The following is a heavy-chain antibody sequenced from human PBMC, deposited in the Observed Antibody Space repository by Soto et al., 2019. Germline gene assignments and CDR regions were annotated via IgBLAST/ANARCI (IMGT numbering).Heavy chain of an antibody. Sequence: GGSLRLSCAASGFTFSRYWMSWVRQAPGKGLEWVANIKQEADEKYYVDSVKGRFTISRDNARNSLYLQMNSLRADDTAVYYCASCPYYYGSGSYPPPPLPADYWGQGTLVTVSS. J-gene: IGHJ4*02. CDR2: IKQEADEK. V-gene: IGHV3-7*01. CDR3: ASCPYYYGSGSYPPPPLPADY. CDR1: GFTFSRYW. D-gene: IGHD3-10*01.